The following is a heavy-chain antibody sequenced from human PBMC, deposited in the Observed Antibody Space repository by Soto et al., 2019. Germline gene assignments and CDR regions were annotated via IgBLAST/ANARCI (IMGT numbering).Heavy chain of an antibody. CDR3: VAGQYFFDY. CDR1: GFTFSSYG. D-gene: IGHD6-19*01. Sequence: QVQLVESGGGVVQPGRSLRLSCAASGFTFSSYGMQWVRQAPGKGLEWVAVISYDGSNKYYADSVKDRFTISRDNSKGTLYLQMNSLGADDTAVYYCVAGQYFFDYCGQGTLVTVSS. V-gene: IGHV3-30*03. J-gene: IGHJ4*02. CDR2: ISYDGSNK.